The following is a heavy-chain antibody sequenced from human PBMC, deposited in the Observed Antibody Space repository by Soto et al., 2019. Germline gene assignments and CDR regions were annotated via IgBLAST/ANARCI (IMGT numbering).Heavy chain of an antibody. D-gene: IGHD1-1*01. CDR1: GFTFSAYG. Sequence: GGSLRLSCAVSGFTFSAYGLHWVRQVPGTGLTWVSRISDDGSTATYADSAKGRFVISRDNAKNSLYLEMNTLRADDSGLYYCARGPRVSSTGTGAHWGRGTLVTVSS. J-gene: IGHJ4*02. CDR2: ISDDGSTA. CDR3: ARGPRVSSTGTGAH. V-gene: IGHV3-74*01.